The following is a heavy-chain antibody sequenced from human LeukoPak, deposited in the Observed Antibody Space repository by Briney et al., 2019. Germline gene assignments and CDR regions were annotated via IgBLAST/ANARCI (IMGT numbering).Heavy chain of an antibody. Sequence: PGGSLRLSCAASGFTFSSYAMSWVRQAPGKGLEWVSAISGSGGSTYYADSVKGRFTISRDNSKNTLYLQMNSLRAEDTAVYYCAKDWAGSYPIGLEWFDPWGQGTLVTVSS. J-gene: IGHJ5*02. D-gene: IGHD1-26*01. V-gene: IGHV3-23*01. CDR2: ISGSGGST. CDR1: GFTFSSYA. CDR3: AKDWAGSYPIGLEWFDP.